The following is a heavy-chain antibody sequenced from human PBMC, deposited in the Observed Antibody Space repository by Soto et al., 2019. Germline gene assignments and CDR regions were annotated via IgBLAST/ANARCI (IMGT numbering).Heavy chain of an antibody. Sequence: SETLSLTCAVYGGSFSGYYWSWIRQPPGKGLEWIGEINHSGSTNYNPSLKSRVTISVDTSKNQFSLKLSSVTAADTAVYYCARGGGSSGYYLDYWGQGTLVTVSS. CDR2: INHSGST. CDR3: ARGGGSSGYYLDY. CDR1: GGSFSGYY. D-gene: IGHD3-22*01. V-gene: IGHV4-34*01. J-gene: IGHJ4*02.